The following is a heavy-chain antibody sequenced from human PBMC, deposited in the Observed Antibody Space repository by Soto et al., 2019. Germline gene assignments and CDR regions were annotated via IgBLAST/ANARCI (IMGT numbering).Heavy chain of an antibody. Sequence: SETLSLTCAVYGGSFSGYYWSWIRQPPGKGLEWIGEINHSGSTNYNPSLKSRVTISVDTSKNQFSLKLSSVTAADTAVYYCARGPPIGYCSGGSCYGWFDPWGQGTLVTVSS. V-gene: IGHV4-34*01. CDR2: INHSGST. D-gene: IGHD2-15*01. CDR1: GGSFSGYY. CDR3: ARGPPIGYCSGGSCYGWFDP. J-gene: IGHJ5*02.